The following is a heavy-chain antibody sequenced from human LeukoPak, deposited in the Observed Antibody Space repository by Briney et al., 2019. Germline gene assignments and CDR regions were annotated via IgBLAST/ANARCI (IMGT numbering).Heavy chain of an antibody. CDR3: AGVIRTGLVSGDWFDP. CDR2: IFHSGNT. CDR1: GGSISNALYY. D-gene: IGHD5-18*01. Sequence: SETLSLTCSVSGGSISNALYYWGWIRQAPGKGLEWIGSIFHSGNTYYNPSLKGRVTLSVDTSKDHFSIRLRSVTAADTAVYFCAGVIRTGLVSGDWFDPWSQGTLVTVSS. V-gene: IGHV4-39*02. J-gene: IGHJ5*02.